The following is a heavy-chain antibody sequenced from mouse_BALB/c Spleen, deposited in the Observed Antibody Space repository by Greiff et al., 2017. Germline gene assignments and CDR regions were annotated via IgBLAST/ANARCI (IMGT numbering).Heavy chain of an antibody. V-gene: IGHV5-6-5*01. CDR2: ISSGGST. J-gene: IGHJ3*01. CDR3: ARGGSDGSAWFAY. CDR1: GFTFSSYA. Sequence: EVQVVESGGGLVKPGGSLKLSCAASGFTFSSYAMSWVRQTPEKRLEWVASISSGGSTYYPDSVKGRFTISRDNARNILYLQMSSLRSEDTAMYYCARGGSDGSAWFAYWGQGTLVTVSA. D-gene: IGHD2-3*01.